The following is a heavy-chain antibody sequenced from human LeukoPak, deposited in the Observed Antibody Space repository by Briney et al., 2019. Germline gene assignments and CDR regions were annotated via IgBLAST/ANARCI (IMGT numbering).Heavy chain of an antibody. D-gene: IGHD4-17*01. Sequence: PSENLSLTCTVSGDSISSYYWSWIRQPAGKGLEWIGRIYTTGSTNYNPSLKSRITMSLDTSKNQFSLKLRSVTAADTAVYYCAREYGDYVVTWFDPWGQGTLVTVSS. CDR2: IYTTGST. J-gene: IGHJ5*02. CDR1: GDSISSYY. CDR3: AREYGDYVVTWFDP. V-gene: IGHV4-4*07.